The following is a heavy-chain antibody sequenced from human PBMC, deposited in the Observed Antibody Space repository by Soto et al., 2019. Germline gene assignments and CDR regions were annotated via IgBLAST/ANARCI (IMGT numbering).Heavy chain of an antibody. Sequence: EVQLLDSGGGLVQPGGSLRLSCAASGFTFSSYAMNWVRQAPGKGLEWVSVISGSGGSTYYPDSVKGRFTISRDNSKNTLYLQMNSLRAEDTAVYYCARRGPGTDFDYWGQGTLVTVSS. J-gene: IGHJ4*02. CDR1: GFTFSSYA. CDR3: ARRGPGTDFDY. V-gene: IGHV3-23*01. D-gene: IGHD6-13*01. CDR2: ISGSGGST.